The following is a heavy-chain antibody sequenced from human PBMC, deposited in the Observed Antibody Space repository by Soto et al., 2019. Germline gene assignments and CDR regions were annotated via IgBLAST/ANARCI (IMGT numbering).Heavy chain of an antibody. CDR3: AKYSSLSGWFDP. CDR1: GFSVSSNY. V-gene: IGHV3-53*01. J-gene: IGHJ5*02. Sequence: GGSLRLSCAAAGFSVSSNYMSWVRQAPGKGLEWVSFIYSGGSTSYADSVKGRFIMSRDNSKNTLYLQMNSLRAEDTAVYYCAKYSSLSGWFDPWGQGTLVTASS. D-gene: IGHD3-9*01. CDR2: IYSGGST.